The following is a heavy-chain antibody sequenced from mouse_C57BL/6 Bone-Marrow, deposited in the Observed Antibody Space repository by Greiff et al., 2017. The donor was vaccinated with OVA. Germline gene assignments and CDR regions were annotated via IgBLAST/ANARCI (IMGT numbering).Heavy chain of an antibody. D-gene: IGHD2-1*01. Sequence: EVKLMESGGGLVQPGESLKLSCESNEYEFPSHDMSWVRKTPEQRLELVAAINSDGGSTYYPDTMERRFIISRDNTKKTLYLQMSSLRSEDTALYYCARLGYGNYAMDYWGQGTSVTVSS. J-gene: IGHJ4*01. CDR3: ARLGYGNYAMDY. CDR2: INSDGGST. V-gene: IGHV5-2*01. CDR1: EYEFPSHD.